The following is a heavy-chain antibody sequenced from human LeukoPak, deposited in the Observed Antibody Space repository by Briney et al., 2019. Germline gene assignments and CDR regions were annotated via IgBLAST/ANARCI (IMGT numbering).Heavy chain of an antibody. CDR3: ARAVEGAEYFQH. D-gene: IGHD5-24*01. CDR1: GGSISSGGYS. J-gene: IGHJ1*01. Sequence: SETLSLTCAVSGGSISSGGYSWSWIRQPPGKGLEWIGYIYHSGSTYYNPSLKSRVTISVDRSKNQFSLELSSVTAADTAVYYCARAVEGAEYFQHWGQGTLVTVSS. CDR2: IYHSGST. V-gene: IGHV4-30-2*01.